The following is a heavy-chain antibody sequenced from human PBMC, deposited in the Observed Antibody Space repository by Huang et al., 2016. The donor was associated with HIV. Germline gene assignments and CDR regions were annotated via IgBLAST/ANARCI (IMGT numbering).Heavy chain of an antibody. CDR3: ARRGFNTGSSPDS. CDR2: IYPGDPDA. V-gene: IGHV5-51*01. J-gene: IGHJ4*02. Sequence: EVQLVQSGPEVKKPGESLKISCRVSGYSFTNYWIGWVRQSPGEGLEWIAMIYPGDPDAAYHPSFRGQVTISADKSINTAHLQWDSLKTSDSAIYYCARRGFNTGSSPDSWGQGTLVTVSS. D-gene: IGHD1-26*01. CDR1: GYSFTNYW.